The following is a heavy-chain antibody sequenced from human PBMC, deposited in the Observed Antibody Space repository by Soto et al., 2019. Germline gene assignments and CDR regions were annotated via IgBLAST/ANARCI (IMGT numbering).Heavy chain of an antibody. Sequence: QVQLVQSGAEVKKPGASVKVSCKASGYTITGYYMHWVRQAPGQGLEWMGWINPNSGGTNYAQKFQGRVTMTRDTSISTAYMELSRLRSDDTAVYYCARFYDSAGFGENWFDPWGQGTLVTVSS. CDR2: INPNSGGT. D-gene: IGHD3-10*01. CDR1: GYTITGYY. CDR3: ARFYDSAGFGENWFDP. J-gene: IGHJ5*02. V-gene: IGHV1-2*02.